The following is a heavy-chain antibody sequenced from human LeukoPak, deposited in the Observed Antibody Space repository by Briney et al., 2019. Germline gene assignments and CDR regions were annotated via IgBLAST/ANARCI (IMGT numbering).Heavy chain of an antibody. Sequence: ASVKVSCKASGYTFTGYYMHWVRQAPGQGLEWMGWINPNSGGTNYAQKFQGRVTMTRDTSISTAYMELSRLRSDDTAVYYCARVSGTTVTTVYYWGQGTLVTVSS. CDR3: ARVSGTTVTTVYY. D-gene: IGHD4-17*01. V-gene: IGHV1-2*02. J-gene: IGHJ4*02. CDR1: GYTFTGYY. CDR2: INPNSGGT.